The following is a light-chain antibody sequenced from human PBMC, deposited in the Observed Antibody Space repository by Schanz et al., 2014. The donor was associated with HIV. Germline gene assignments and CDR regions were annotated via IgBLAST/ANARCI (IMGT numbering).Light chain of an antibody. J-gene: IGLJ3*02. CDR3: AGWDDGLKGWV. CDR1: SSNIGSNY. Sequence: QSVLTQPPSLSGAPGQWVTVSCSGGSSNIGSNYVFWYQQLPGTAPKLLIYRNNQRPSGVPDRFSGSKSGTSASLAISGLQSDDEADYYCAGWDDGLKGWVFGGGTKLTVL. V-gene: IGLV1-47*01. CDR2: RNN.